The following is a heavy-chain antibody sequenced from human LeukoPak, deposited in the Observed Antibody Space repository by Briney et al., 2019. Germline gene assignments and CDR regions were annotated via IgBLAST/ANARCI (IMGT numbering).Heavy chain of an antibody. CDR3: ARGRVAYSAYYFDY. D-gene: IGHD2-15*01. CDR2: IYYTGST. Sequence: PSETLSLTCTVSGDSITNYFWSWIRQPPGKGLEWIGYIYYTGSTNYKPSLRSRVTISVDTSTNQFSLRLRSLTAADTAVYYCARGRVAYSAYYFDYWGQGTLVTVSS. CDR1: GDSITNYF. J-gene: IGHJ4*02. V-gene: IGHV4-59*01.